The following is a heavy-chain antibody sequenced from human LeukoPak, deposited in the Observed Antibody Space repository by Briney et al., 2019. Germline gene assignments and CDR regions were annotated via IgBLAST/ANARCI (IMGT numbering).Heavy chain of an antibody. CDR2: IYHSGST. CDR3: ARGGSGRYFDWLHPWFDY. J-gene: IGHJ4*02. Sequence: PSETLSLTCAVSGGSSSSCGCSWSWIRQPPGKGLEWSGYIYHSGSTYYNPSLKSRVTISVDRSKNHFSLKLSSVTAADTAVFYCARGGSGRYFDWLHPWFDYWGQGTLVTVSS. CDR1: GGSSSSCGCS. D-gene: IGHD3-9*01. V-gene: IGHV4-30-2*01.